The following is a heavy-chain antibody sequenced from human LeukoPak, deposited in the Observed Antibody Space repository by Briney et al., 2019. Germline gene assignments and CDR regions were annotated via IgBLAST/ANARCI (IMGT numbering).Heavy chain of an antibody. CDR1: RFTFNSYA. Sequence: GGSLRLSCAASRFTFNSYAMSWVRQAPGKGLEWVSVIGGSNGITFYVGSVKGRSTISRDLSKNTVFLHMNSLRAEDTAMYYCARGDDSGYYDYFGYWGQGALVTVSS. D-gene: IGHD3-22*01. V-gene: IGHV3-23*01. CDR3: ARGDDSGYYDYFGY. CDR2: IGGSNGIT. J-gene: IGHJ4*02.